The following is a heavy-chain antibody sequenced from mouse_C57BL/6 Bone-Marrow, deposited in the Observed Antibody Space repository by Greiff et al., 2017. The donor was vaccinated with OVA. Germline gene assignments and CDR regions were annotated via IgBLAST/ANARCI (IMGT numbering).Heavy chain of an antibody. Sequence: QVQLQQPGAELVKPGASVKLSCKASGYTFTSYWMHWVKQRPGQGLEWIGMIHPNSGSTNYNEKFKSKATLTVDKSSSTAYMQLSSLTSEDSAVYYCARNCGSSYGAWFAYWGQGTLVTVSA. CDR3: ARNCGSSYGAWFAY. D-gene: IGHD1-1*01. J-gene: IGHJ3*01. V-gene: IGHV1-64*01. CDR1: GYTFTSYW. CDR2: IHPNSGST.